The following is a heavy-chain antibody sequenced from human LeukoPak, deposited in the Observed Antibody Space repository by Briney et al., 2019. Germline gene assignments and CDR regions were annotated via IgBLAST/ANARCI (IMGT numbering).Heavy chain of an antibody. CDR1: GGSINNYY. Sequence: SETLSLTCTVSGGSINNYYWSWIRQPAGKGLEWIGRIYTRGSTNYNPSLKSRVTMSVDTSKNQFSLKLSSVTAADTAVYYCASFPLGGYNSMAGYWGQGTLVTVSS. D-gene: IGHD5-24*01. V-gene: IGHV4-4*07. J-gene: IGHJ4*02. CDR3: ASFPLGGYNSMAGY. CDR2: IYTRGST.